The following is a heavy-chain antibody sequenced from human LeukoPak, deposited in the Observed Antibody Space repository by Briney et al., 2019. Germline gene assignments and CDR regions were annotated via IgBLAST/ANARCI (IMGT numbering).Heavy chain of an antibody. V-gene: IGHV4-59*01. CDR2: IYYSGNT. J-gene: IGHJ3*02. Sequence: PSETLSLTCTVPGGSISTYYWSWIRQPPGKGLEWIGYIYYSGNTNYNPSLKSRVAISVDTSNNQFSLNLNSVTAADTAVYYCARGSRGHGAAFDIWGQGTMVTVSS. CDR3: ARGSRGHGAAFDI. CDR1: GGSISTYY. D-gene: IGHD1-26*01.